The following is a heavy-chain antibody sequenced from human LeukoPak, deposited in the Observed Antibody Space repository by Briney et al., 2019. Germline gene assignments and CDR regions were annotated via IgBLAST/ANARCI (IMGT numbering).Heavy chain of an antibody. D-gene: IGHD2-15*01. J-gene: IGHJ4*02. CDR1: GYTFTSYY. V-gene: IGHV1-46*01. CDR2: INPSGGST. Sequence: ASVEVSCKASGYTFTSYYMHWVRQAPGQGLEWMGIINPSGGSTSYAQKFQGRVTMTRDMSTSTVYMELSSLRSEDTAVYYCAVTPGGYCSGGSCYSGVFGFDYWGQGTLVTVSS. CDR3: AVTPGGYCSGGSCYSGVFGFDY.